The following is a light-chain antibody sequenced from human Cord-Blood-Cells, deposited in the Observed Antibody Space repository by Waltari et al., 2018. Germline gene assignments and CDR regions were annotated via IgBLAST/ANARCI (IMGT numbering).Light chain of an antibody. CDR2: RNN. CDR1: SSNIGSNY. CDR3: AAWDDSLSGWV. J-gene: IGLJ3*02. Sequence: QSVLTQPPSASGTPGQRVTISCSGSSSNIGSNYVYWYQHLPGTAPKLLIYRNNQRPSGVPDRVSGSKSGTSASLAISGLRSEDEADYYCAAWDDSLSGWVFGGGTKLTVL. V-gene: IGLV1-47*01.